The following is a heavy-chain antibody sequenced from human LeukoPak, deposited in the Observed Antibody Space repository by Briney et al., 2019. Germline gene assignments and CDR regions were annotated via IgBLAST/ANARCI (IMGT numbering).Heavy chain of an antibody. D-gene: IGHD4-23*01. CDR3: ARLPTVVTPGNWYFDL. V-gene: IGHV3-48*04. J-gene: IGHJ2*01. Sequence: GGSLRLSCAASGFTFSSYSMNWVRQAPGKGLEWVSYISSSSSTIYYADSVKGRFTISRDNAKNSLYLQMNSLRAEDTAVYYCARLPTVVTPGNWYFDLWGRGTLVTVSS. CDR2: ISSSSSTI. CDR1: GFTFSSYS.